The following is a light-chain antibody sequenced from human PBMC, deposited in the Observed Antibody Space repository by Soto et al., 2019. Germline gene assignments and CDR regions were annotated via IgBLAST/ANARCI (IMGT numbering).Light chain of an antibody. CDR2: AAS. CDR3: LQHKSYPWT. V-gene: IGKV1-17*02. Sequence: DIQMTQSPSSLSASVGDRVTITCRASRGVRDDLAWYQQKPGKAPKRLIYAASSLHTGVPSRFSGSGSGTEFTLTVNNLQPEDFATYFCLQHKSYPWTFGQGTKVEIK. J-gene: IGKJ1*01. CDR1: RGVRDD.